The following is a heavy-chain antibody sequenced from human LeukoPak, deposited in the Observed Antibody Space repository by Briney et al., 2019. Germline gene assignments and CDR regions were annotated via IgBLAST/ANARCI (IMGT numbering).Heavy chain of an antibody. D-gene: IGHD2-15*01. CDR2: ISGSGGST. J-gene: IGHJ5*02. Sequence: GGSLRLSCAASGFTFSSYAMSWVRQAPGKGLEWASAISGSGGSTYYADSVKGRFTISRDNSKNTLYLQMNSLRAEDTAVYYCARSDSYTWFDPWGQGTLVTVSS. CDR3: ARSDSYTWFDP. V-gene: IGHV3-23*01. CDR1: GFTFSSYA.